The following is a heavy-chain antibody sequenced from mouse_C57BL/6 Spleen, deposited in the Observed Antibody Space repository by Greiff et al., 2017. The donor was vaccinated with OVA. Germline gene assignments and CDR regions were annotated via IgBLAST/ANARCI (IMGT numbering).Heavy chain of an antibody. CDR3: ARKRGGQLRLYAMDY. CDR1: GYTFTSYW. V-gene: IGHV1-55*01. CDR2: IYPGSGST. Sequence: VQLHQPGAELVKPGASVKMSCKASGYTFTSYWITWVKQRPGQGLEWIGDIYPGSGSTNYNEKFKSKATLTVDTSSSTAYMQLSSLTSEDSAVYYCARKRGGQLRLYAMDYWGQGTSVTVSS. J-gene: IGHJ4*01. D-gene: IGHD3-2*02.